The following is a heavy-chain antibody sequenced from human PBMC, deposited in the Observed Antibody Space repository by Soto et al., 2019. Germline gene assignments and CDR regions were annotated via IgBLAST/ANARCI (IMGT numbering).Heavy chain of an antibody. D-gene: IGHD3-22*01. CDR1: GASISSSSYY. Sequence: SETLSLTCTVSGASISSSSYYWGWIRQPPGKGLEWIGTIYYSVNTYYNPSPKSRVTISVDPSKKQFSLKLSSVTAADTAVYYCAIRHDSTSYINDWGQGALVTVSS. V-gene: IGHV4-39*01. J-gene: IGHJ4*02. CDR3: AIRHDSTSYIND. CDR2: IYYSVNT.